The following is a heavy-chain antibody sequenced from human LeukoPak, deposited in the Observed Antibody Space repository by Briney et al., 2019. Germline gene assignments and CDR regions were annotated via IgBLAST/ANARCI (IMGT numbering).Heavy chain of an antibody. D-gene: IGHD5-12*01. Sequence: GGSLRLSCAVSGFTFDDYAMHWVRQVPGQGLEWVSGINWNSDSIGYADSVKGRFTTSRDNAKNSLYLQMNSLRAEDTAFYYCAINGGGDSGYGNFDYWGQGTLVTVSS. J-gene: IGHJ4*02. V-gene: IGHV3-9*01. CDR2: INWNSDSI. CDR3: AINGGGDSGYGNFDY. CDR1: GFTFDDYA.